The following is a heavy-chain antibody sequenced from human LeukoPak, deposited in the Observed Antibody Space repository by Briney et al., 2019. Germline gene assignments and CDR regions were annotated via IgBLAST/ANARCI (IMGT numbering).Heavy chain of an antibody. Sequence: PSQTLSLTCTVSGGSISSGSYYWSWIRQPAGKGLEWIGRIYTSGSTNYNPSLKSRVTISVDTSKNQFSLKLNSVTAADTAVYYCARRLHYFDYWGQGTLVTVSS. V-gene: IGHV4-61*02. CDR2: IYTSGST. CDR1: GGSISSGSYY. CDR3: ARRLHYFDY. D-gene: IGHD2-21*02. J-gene: IGHJ4*02.